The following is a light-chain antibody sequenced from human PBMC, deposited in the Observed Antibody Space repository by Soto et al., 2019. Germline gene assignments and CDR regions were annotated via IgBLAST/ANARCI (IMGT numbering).Light chain of an antibody. CDR3: QQYNTYPYT. V-gene: IGKV1-5*03. J-gene: IGKJ2*01. CDR2: KAS. CDR1: QSINSW. Sequence: DIQMTQSPSTLSASVGDRVTITCRASQSINSWLAWYQQKPGKAPKVLIYKASTLESGVPSRFSGSASGTEFTLTISSLQPDDFATYYCQQYNTYPYTFGQGTKLEIK.